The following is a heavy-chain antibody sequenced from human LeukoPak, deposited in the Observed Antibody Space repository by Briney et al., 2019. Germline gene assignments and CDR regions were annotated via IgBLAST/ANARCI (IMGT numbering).Heavy chain of an antibody. CDR3: ARGRYCSADICSGGDAFDI. V-gene: IGHV4-4*07. J-gene: IGHJ3*02. CDR1: GGSINNYY. Sequence: PSETLSLTCTVSGGSINNYYWSWIRQPAGKGLEWIGRVYTRGSTNYNPSLKSRVTMSLDTSKNQFSLKLISVTAADTAVYYCARGRYCSADICSGGDAFDIWGQGTMVSVSS. D-gene: IGHD2-15*01. CDR2: VYTRGST.